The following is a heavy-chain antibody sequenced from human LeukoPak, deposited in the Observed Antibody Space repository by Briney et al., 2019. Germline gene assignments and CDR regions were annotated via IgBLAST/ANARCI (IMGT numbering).Heavy chain of an antibody. J-gene: IGHJ4*02. CDR3: MSPMTTVPSRDY. V-gene: IGHV3-73*01. Sequence: GGSLRLSCAASGFTFGGSDIHWVRQASGKGLEWVGRIRSKANSYATSYTASLKGRFTISRDDSKNTAYLQMNSLKTEDTAVYYCMSPMTTVPSRDYWGQGTLVTVSS. D-gene: IGHD4-17*01. CDR1: GFTFGGSD. CDR2: IRSKANSYAT.